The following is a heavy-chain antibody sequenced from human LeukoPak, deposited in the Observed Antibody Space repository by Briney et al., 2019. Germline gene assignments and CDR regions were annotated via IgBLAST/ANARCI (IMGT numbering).Heavy chain of an antibody. D-gene: IGHD3-22*01. Sequence: SETLCLTCTVSGGSISTYYGNWIRQAPGKGLEWIGEMYLSGTTHSNPSVKSRVTISIDKSKNQFFLNLSSVTAADTAVYYCAGLVGRYSSGLYYYYFDYWGQGTLVTVSS. CDR3: AGLVGRYSSGLYYYYFDY. CDR1: GGSISTYY. J-gene: IGHJ4*02. CDR2: MYLSGTT. V-gene: IGHV4-59*12.